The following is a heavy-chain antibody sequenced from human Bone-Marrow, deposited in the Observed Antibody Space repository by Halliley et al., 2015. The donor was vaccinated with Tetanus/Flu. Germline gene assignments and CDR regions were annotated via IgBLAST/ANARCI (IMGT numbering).Heavy chain of an antibody. Sequence: TLSLTCTVSGGPISRYFWNWIRQPPGKGLQWIGYISYSGSTNYNPSLKSRVAISVDTSQNQFSLKLSSVTAADTAVYYCASLGDLDYWGQGTLVTVSS. CDR3: ASLGDLDY. CDR1: GGPISRYF. V-gene: IGHV4-59*01. J-gene: IGHJ4*02. CDR2: ISYSGST.